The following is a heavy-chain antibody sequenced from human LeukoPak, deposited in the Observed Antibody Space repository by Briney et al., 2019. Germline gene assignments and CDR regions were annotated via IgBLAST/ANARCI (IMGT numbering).Heavy chain of an antibody. CDR2: ISAYNGNT. CDR3: ARDPQGPYYDFCDY. CDR1: GYTFTSYG. Sequence: GASVKVSCKASGYTFTSYGISWVRQAPGQGLEWMGWISAYNGNTNYAQKLQGRVTMTTDTSTSTAYMELRSLRSDDTAVYYCARDPQGPYYDFCDYWGQGTLVTVSS. J-gene: IGHJ4*02. D-gene: IGHD3-3*01. V-gene: IGHV1-18*01.